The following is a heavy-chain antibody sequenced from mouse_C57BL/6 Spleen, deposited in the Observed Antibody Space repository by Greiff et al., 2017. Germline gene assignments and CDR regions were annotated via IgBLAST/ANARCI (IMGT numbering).Heavy chain of an antibody. CDR1: GYAFSSSW. Sequence: VKLMESGAELVKPGASVKISCKASGYAFSSSWMNWVKQRPGKGLEWIGRIYPGDGDTNYNGKFKGKATLTADKSSSTAYMQLSSLTSEDSAVYFCAKTAQATGDYWGQGTTLTVSS. CDR3: AKTAQATGDY. D-gene: IGHD3-2*02. CDR2: IYPGDGDT. V-gene: IGHV1-82*01. J-gene: IGHJ2*01.